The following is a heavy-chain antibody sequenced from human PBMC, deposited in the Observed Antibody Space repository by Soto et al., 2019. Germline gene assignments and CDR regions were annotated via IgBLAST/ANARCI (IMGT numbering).Heavy chain of an antibody. CDR3: ARDGPYYYGFDV. CDR2: XXYXGXT. J-gene: IGHJ6*02. V-gene: IGHV4-30-4*01. Sequence: SETQSLTCTVSGDSITNSDYDWNWIRQSQGKGLXWXAXXXYXGXTXYXXXXKSRVVISADTSKNLFSLKLRSVTAADTALYFCARDGPYYYGFDVWGQGTTVTVSS. CDR1: GDSITNSDYD.